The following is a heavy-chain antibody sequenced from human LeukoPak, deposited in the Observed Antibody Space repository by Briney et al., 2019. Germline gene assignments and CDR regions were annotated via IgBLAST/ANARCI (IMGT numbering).Heavy chain of an antibody. CDR3: ARDAPQVPAAGVLAS. V-gene: IGHV3-53*01. J-gene: IGHJ5*02. CDR2: MYSGGDT. CDR1: GFTVSDNY. D-gene: IGHD2-2*01. Sequence: GGSLRLSCAAAGFTVSDNYMSWVRQAPGKGLEWVSVMYSGGDTYYADSVKGRFTLSRDISKNTLYLQMNGLRTEDPAMYYCARDAPQVPAAGVLASWGQGTLVTVSS.